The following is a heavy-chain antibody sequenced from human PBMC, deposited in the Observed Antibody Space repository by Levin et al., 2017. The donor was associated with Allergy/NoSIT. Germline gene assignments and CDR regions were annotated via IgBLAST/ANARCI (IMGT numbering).Heavy chain of an antibody. D-gene: IGHD6-13*01. V-gene: IGHV3-23*01. J-gene: IGHJ5*02. Sequence: ETLSLTCAASGFTFSSYAMSWVRQAPGKGLEWVSAISGSGGSTYYADSVKGRFTISRDNSKNTLYLQMNSLRAEDTAVYYCAKGSLDSSSWYPNNWFDPWGQGTLVTVSS. CDR3: AKGSLDSSSWYPNNWFDP. CDR2: ISGSGGST. CDR1: GFTFSSYA.